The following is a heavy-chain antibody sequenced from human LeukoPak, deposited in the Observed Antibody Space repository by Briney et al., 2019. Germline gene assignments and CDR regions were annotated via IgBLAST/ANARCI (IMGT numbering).Heavy chain of an antibody. CDR1: GGSFSGYY. CDR3: ARGPMVDYYDGSGYYYFDS. CDR2: INHSGST. Sequence: SETLPLTCAVYGGSFSGYYWSWIREPPGKGLECIWEINHSGSTNYNQSLKSRVTISVDTSKNPLSLKLSSVTASDTAVYYCARGPMVDYYDGSGYYYFDSWGQGTLVTVSS. V-gene: IGHV4-34*01. D-gene: IGHD3-22*01. J-gene: IGHJ4*02.